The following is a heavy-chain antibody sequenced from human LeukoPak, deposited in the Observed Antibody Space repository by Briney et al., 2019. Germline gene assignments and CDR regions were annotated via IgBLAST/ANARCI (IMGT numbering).Heavy chain of an antibody. Sequence: SETLSLTCAVYGGSFSGYYWSWIRQPPGKGLEWIGEINHSGSTNYNPSLKSRVTISVDTSKNQFPLKLSSVTAADTAVYYCARGLYYYDSSALDYWGQGTLVTVSS. CDR2: INHSGST. J-gene: IGHJ4*02. V-gene: IGHV4-34*01. CDR1: GGSFSGYY. D-gene: IGHD3-22*01. CDR3: ARGLYYYDSSALDY.